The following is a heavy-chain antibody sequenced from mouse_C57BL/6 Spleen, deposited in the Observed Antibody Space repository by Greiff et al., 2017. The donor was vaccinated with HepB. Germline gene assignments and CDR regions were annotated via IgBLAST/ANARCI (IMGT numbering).Heavy chain of an antibody. CDR1: GYAFSSYW. V-gene: IGHV1-80*01. D-gene: IGHD2-4*01. CDR2: IYPGDGAN. J-gene: IGHJ3*01. CDR3: ATGDYDYDGAWFAY. Sequence: QVQLKESGAELVKPGASVKISCKASGYAFSSYWMNWVKQRPGKGLEWIGKIYPGDGANNYNGKFKGKAPLTADKSSSTAYMQLRSLASEGSAVYCGATGDYDYDGAWFAYWGKGTLVTVSA.